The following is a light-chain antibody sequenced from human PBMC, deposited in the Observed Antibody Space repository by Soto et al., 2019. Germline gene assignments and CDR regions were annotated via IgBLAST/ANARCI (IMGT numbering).Light chain of an antibody. Sequence: QAVVTQEPSLTVSPGGTVTLTCGSSTGAVTSGHYPYWFQQKPGQAPRTLIYDTSNKHSWTPARFSGSLLGGKAALTLSGAEHEDEAAYYYLLSYCGGRGVFGGGTKLTVL. CDR1: TGAVTSGHY. V-gene: IGLV7-46*01. J-gene: IGLJ2*01. CDR3: LLSYCGGRGV. CDR2: DTS.